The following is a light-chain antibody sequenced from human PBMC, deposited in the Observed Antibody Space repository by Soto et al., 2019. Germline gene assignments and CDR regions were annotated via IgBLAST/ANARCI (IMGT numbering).Light chain of an antibody. CDR3: SSYTSSSTRV. J-gene: IGLJ1*01. Sequence: QSALNQPASVSGSPGQSITISCTGTSSDVGGYNYVSWYQQHPGKAPKLMIYDVSNRPSGVSNRFSGSKSGNTASLTISGLQAEDEADYYCSSYTSSSTRVFGTGTKVTV. V-gene: IGLV2-14*01. CDR2: DVS. CDR1: SSDVGGYNY.